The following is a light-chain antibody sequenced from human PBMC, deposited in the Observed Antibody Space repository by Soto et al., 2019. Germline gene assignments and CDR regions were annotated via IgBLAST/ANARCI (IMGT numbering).Light chain of an antibody. CDR3: MQAQQTPRT. J-gene: IGKJ4*01. CDR1: QSLLRNNGRNY. Sequence: DIVMTQSPLSLSVSPGEPASISCRSSQSLLRNNGRNYLDWYVQKPGQSPQLLIYLGSTRASGVPDRFSGSESSADFTLIISRVEAADVGVYFCMQAQQTPRTFGGGTKVEIK. V-gene: IGKV2-28*01. CDR2: LGS.